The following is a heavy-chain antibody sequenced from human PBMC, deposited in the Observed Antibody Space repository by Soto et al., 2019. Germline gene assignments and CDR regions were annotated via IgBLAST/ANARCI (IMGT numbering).Heavy chain of an antibody. CDR3: ASLGYCISTSCYAEVADY. CDR2: IYYSGST. Sequence: PSETLSLTCTVSGGSISSGDYYWSWIRQPPGKGLEWIGYIYYSGSTYYNPSLKSRVTISVDTSKNQFSLKLSSVTAADTAVYYCASLGYCISTSCYAEVADYWGQGTLVTVSS. J-gene: IGHJ4*02. V-gene: IGHV4-30-4*01. CDR1: GGSISSGDYY. D-gene: IGHD2-2*01.